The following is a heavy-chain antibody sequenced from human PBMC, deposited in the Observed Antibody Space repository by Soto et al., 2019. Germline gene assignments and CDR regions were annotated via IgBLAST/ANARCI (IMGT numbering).Heavy chain of an antibody. Sequence: SETLSLTCTVSGGSVSSGSYYWSWIRQPPGKGLEWIAYFFSSDNTKYIPSLKSRVTVSVDSPKSQFSLKLSSVTAADTAVYYCARLTHYYNKDTFDYWGQGLLVTVSS. D-gene: IGHD3-22*01. CDR3: ARLTHYYNKDTFDY. CDR2: FFSSDNT. J-gene: IGHJ4*02. CDR1: GGSVSSGSYY. V-gene: IGHV4-61*01.